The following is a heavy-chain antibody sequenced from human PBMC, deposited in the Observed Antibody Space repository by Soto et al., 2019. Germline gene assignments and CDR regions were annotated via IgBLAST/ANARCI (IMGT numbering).Heavy chain of an antibody. Sequence: ASVKVSCKASGYTFTSYAMHWVRQAPGQRLEWMGWINAGNGNTKYSQKFQGRVTITRDTSASTAYMELSSLRSEDTAVYYRARDQYYDILTGYSYNWFDPWGQGTLVTVSS. CDR3: ARDQYYDILTGYSYNWFDP. CDR1: GYTFTSYA. J-gene: IGHJ5*02. D-gene: IGHD3-9*01. V-gene: IGHV1-3*01. CDR2: INAGNGNT.